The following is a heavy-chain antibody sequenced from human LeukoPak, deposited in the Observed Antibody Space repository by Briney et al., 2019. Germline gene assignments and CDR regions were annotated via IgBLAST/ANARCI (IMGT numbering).Heavy chain of an antibody. CDR1: GGSISDFY. J-gene: IGHJ4*02. CDR2: IYYSGTT. D-gene: IGHD3-16*01. Sequence: SETLSLTCTVSGGSISDFYWSWIRQTPGKGLEWIGYIYYSGTTYYSPSLKSWVTISADTSQNRFSLRLSSVTAADTAVYFCARTPLGAHSDFWGQGTLVTVSP. CDR3: ARTPLGAHSDF. V-gene: IGHV4-59*13.